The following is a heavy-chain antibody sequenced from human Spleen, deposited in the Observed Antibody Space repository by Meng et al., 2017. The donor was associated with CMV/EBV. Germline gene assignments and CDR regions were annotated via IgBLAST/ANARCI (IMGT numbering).Heavy chain of an antibody. CDR3: ARGGRGSGSYSYYFYYGMDV. D-gene: IGHD3-10*01. CDR1: GGSVSSTSYY. CDR2: ISHSDST. J-gene: IGHJ6*02. V-gene: IGHV4-61*01. Sequence: SETLSLTCTVSGGSVSSTSYYWSWIRQPPGKGLEWIAYISHSDSTNYNPPLKSRVTISVDPSKNQFSLRLSSVTAADTAVYYCARGGRGSGSYSYYFYYGMDVWGQGTTVTVSS.